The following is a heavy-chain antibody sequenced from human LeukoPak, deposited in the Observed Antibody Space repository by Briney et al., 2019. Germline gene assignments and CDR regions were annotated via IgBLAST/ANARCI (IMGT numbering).Heavy chain of an antibody. Sequence: SVKVSCKASGGTFSRYAISWVRQAPGQGLEWMGGIIPLFRTTNYAQKFKGRVTITTDESTSTAYMELSSLRSEDTAVYYCARGLEADYYYYYMDVWGKGTTVTVSS. CDR1: GGTFSRYA. CDR2: IIPLFRTT. V-gene: IGHV1-69*05. D-gene: IGHD2-15*01. CDR3: ARGLEADYYYYYMDV. J-gene: IGHJ6*03.